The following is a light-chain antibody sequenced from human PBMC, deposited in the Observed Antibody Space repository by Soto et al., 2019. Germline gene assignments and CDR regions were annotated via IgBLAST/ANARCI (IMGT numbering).Light chain of an antibody. CDR1: SGYSNYK. J-gene: IGLJ2*01. V-gene: IGLV9-49*01. CDR3: GAAQGSGSNFVYLV. CDR2: VGTGGIVG. Sequence: QPVLTQPPSASASLGASVTLTCTLSSGYSNYKVDWYQQRPGKGPRFVMRVGTGGIVGSKGDGIPDRFSVLGSGLNRYLTIKNIPEADERDYHCGAAQGSGSNFVYLVFGGGTKLTVL.